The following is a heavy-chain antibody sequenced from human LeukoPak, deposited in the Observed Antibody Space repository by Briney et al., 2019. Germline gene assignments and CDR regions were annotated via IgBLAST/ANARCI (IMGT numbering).Heavy chain of an antibody. CDR1: GFTFSSYA. CDR3: AKDQVWIVVGSFDY. V-gene: IGHV3-23*01. CDR2: ISGSGGSA. D-gene: IGHD3-22*01. J-gene: IGHJ4*02. Sequence: GGSLRLSCAASGFTFSSYAMSWVRQAPGKGLEWVSAISGSGGSAYYADSVKGRFTISRDNSKNTLYLQMTSLRAEDTAVYYCAKDQVWIVVGSFDYWGQGTLVTV.